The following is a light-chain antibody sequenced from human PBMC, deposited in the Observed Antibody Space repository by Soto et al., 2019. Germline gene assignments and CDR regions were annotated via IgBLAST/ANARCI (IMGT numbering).Light chain of an antibody. CDR3: QTWGTGFRV. J-gene: IGLJ3*02. Sequence: QLVLTQSPSASASLGASVKLTCTLSSGHSSYAIAWHQQQPEKGPRYLMNLNSDGSHSKGDGIPDRFSGSSSGAERYLTISSLQSXDEADYYCQTWGTGFRVFGGGTKVTVL. CDR1: SGHSSYA. V-gene: IGLV4-69*01. CDR2: LNSDGSH.